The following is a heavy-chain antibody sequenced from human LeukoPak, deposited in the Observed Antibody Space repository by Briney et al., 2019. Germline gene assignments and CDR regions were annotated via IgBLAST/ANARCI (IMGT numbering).Heavy chain of an antibody. CDR2: ISSSSSYI. D-gene: IGHD4-17*01. CDR3: ARGQTTVTYLDDRDY. V-gene: IGHV3-21*01. CDR1: GFTFSSYS. J-gene: IGHJ4*02. Sequence: GGSLRLSCAASGFTFSSYSMDWVRQAPGKGLEWVSSISSSSSYIYYADSVKGRFTISRDNAKNSLYLQMNSLRAEDTAVYYCARGQTTVTYLDDRDYWGQGTLVTVSS.